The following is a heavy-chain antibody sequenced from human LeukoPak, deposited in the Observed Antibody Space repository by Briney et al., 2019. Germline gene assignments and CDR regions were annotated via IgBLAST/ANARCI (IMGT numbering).Heavy chain of an antibody. J-gene: IGHJ3*02. CDR2: ISGDGIGT. CDR3: ARALRDAFDI. V-gene: IGHV3-23*01. Sequence: GSLRLSCAASGFTFNSYAMSWVRQAPGKGLEWISGISGDGIGTHYADSVKGRFTISRDNSKNTLYLQMNSLRAEDTAVYYCARALRDAFDIWGQGTMVTVSS. CDR1: GFTFNSYA.